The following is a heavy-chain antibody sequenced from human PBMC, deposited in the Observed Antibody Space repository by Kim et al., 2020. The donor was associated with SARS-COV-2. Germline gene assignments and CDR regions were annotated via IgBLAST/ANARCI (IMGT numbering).Heavy chain of an antibody. CDR2: ITHSGST. Sequence: SETLSLTSAVYGGSFSAYYWSWIRQPPGKGLEWIGEITHSGSTNYNPSLKSRVTISVDTSKNQFSLKLSSVTAADTAVYYCARISPPSYGDYTGGWFDPWGQGTLVTVSS. V-gene: IGHV4-34*01. D-gene: IGHD4-17*01. CDR3: ARISPPSYGDYTGGWFDP. CDR1: GGSFSAYY. J-gene: IGHJ5*02.